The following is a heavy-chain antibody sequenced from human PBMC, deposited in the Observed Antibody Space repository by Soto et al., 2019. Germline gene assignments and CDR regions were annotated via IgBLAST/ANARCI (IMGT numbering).Heavy chain of an antibody. Sequence: GESLKISCKGSGYSFTSYWIGWVRQMPGKGLEWMGIIYPGDSDTRYSPSFQGQVTISADKSISTAYLQWSSLKASDTAMYYCAILYDFWSGNNWFDPWGQGTLVTVSS. CDR3: AILYDFWSGNNWFDP. V-gene: IGHV5-51*01. D-gene: IGHD3-3*01. CDR1: GYSFTSYW. CDR2: IYPGDSDT. J-gene: IGHJ5*02.